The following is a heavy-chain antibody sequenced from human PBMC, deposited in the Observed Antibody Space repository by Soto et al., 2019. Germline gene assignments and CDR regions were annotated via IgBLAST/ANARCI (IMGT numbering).Heavy chain of an antibody. Sequence: SETLSLTCTVSGDSIRSTTYYWVWIRQPPGKGLEWIGNIYSSGITKYNPSLSSRVTISVDTSKNQFSLKLNSVTAADTAVYYCARSGDSSGWYYYYMDVWGKGTTVTVSS. CDR3: ARSGDSSGWYYYYMDV. CDR2: IYSSGIT. V-gene: IGHV4-39*01. D-gene: IGHD6-19*01. CDR1: GDSIRSTTYY. J-gene: IGHJ6*03.